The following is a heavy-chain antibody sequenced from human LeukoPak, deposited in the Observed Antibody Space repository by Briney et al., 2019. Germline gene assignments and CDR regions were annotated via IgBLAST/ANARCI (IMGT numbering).Heavy chain of an antibody. J-gene: IGHJ4*02. V-gene: IGHV3-33*01. Sequence: GGSLRLSCAASGFTFSSYGMHWVRQAPGKGLEWVAVIWYDGSNKYYADSVKGRFTISRDNSKNTLYLQMNSLRAEDTAVYYCARDHLIYSSGWYPPGGCWGQGTLVTVSS. CDR3: ARDHLIYSSGWYPPGGC. D-gene: IGHD6-19*01. CDR2: IWYDGSNK. CDR1: GFTFSSYG.